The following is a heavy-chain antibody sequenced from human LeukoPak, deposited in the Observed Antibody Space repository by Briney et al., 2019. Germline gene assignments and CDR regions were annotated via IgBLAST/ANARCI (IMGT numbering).Heavy chain of an antibody. J-gene: IGHJ3*02. V-gene: IGHV4-30-4*08. CDR1: GGSISSGDYY. Sequence: SQTLSLTCTVSGGSISSGDYYWSWIRQPPGKGLEWIGYIYYSGSTYYNPSLKSRVTISVETSKNQFSLKLSSVTAADTAVYYCARVPDYGGNDAFDIWGQGTMVTVSS. CDR2: IYYSGST. D-gene: IGHD4-23*01. CDR3: ARVPDYGGNDAFDI.